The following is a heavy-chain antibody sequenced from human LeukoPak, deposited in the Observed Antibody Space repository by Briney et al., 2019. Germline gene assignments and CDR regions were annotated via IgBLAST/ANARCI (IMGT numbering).Heavy chain of an antibody. CDR3: VFQSYGDYVSG. CDR2: IYYSGST. J-gene: IGHJ4*02. Sequence: SETLSLTCTVSSGSISDHYWSLIRQPPGKGLEWIGYIYYSGSTTYHPSSKTGSPISLKKSKNQFPLKLRSVTAADRAVYYFVFQSYGDYVSGWGQGTLVTVSS. V-gene: IGHV4-59*11. D-gene: IGHD4-17*01. CDR1: SGSISDHY.